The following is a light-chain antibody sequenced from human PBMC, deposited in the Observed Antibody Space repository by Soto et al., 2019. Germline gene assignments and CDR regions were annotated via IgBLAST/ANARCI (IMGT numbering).Light chain of an antibody. CDR3: QVWDSSSDHPGV. V-gene: IGLV3-21*04. CDR2: YDR. CDR1: NIGSQS. J-gene: IGLJ2*01. Sequence: SYELTQPPSVSVSPGNTARITCGGNNIGSQSVHWYRQKPGQAPVLVVFYDRVRPSGIPERFSGSNSGNTATLTISRVEAGDEADYYCQVWDSSSDHPGVFGGGTKLTVL.